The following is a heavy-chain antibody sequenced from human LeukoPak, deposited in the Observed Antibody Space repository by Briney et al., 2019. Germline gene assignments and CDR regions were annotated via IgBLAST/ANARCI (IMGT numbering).Heavy chain of an antibody. CDR2: IYHSGST. CDR1: GYSISSGYY. V-gene: IGHV4-38-2*02. Sequence: PSETLSLTCTVSGYSISSGYYWGWIRQPPGKGLEWIGSIYHSGSTYYNPSLKSRVTISVDTSKNQFSLKLSSVTAADTAVYYCARANYYDTSGYSRGAFDVWGQGTMVTVSS. CDR3: ARANYYDTSGYSRGAFDV. D-gene: IGHD3-22*01. J-gene: IGHJ3*01.